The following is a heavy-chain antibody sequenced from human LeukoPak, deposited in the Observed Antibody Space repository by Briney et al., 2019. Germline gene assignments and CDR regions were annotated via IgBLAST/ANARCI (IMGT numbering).Heavy chain of an antibody. V-gene: IGHV1-46*01. CDR1: GYTFTSYY. CDR2: INPSGGST. J-gene: IGHJ4*02. Sequence: ASVKVSCKASGYTFTSYYMHWVRQAPGQGLEWMGIINPSGGSTSYAQQFRGRVTMTRDTSTSTVYMELSSLRSEDTAVYYCARDRAVDTTMVIFDYWGQGTLVTVSS. CDR3: ARDRAVDTTMVIFDY. D-gene: IGHD5-18*01.